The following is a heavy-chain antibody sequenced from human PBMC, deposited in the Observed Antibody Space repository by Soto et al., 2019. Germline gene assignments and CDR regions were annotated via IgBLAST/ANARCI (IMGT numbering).Heavy chain of an antibody. V-gene: IGHV1-8*01. Sequence: ASVKVSCKTSGYTFTNYDVNWVRQAPGQGLEWMGWMNPNSLNTDYAQKFQGRITMTRNTPISTAYMDLRSLRSEDTAVYYCVRGGGYYNLLTGYDYWGQGTPVT. J-gene: IGHJ4*02. CDR1: GYTFTNYD. CDR3: VRGGGYYNLLTGYDY. D-gene: IGHD3-9*01. CDR2: MNPNSLNT.